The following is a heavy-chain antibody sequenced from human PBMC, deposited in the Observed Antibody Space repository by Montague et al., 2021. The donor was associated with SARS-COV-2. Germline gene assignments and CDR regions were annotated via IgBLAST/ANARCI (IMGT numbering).Heavy chain of an antibody. CDR3: ACPGGYCTGGSCYYVD. CDR2: IYYSGST. V-gene: IGHV4-59*01. D-gene: IGHD2-15*01. CDR1: GDSISTYY. Sequence: SETLSLTCSVSGDSISTYYWSWIRQPPGKGLEWIGYIYYSGSTNYNPSLKSRVTISIDTSKNQFSLELSSVTAADMAVYYCACPGGYCTGGSCYYVDWGQGTLVTVSS. J-gene: IGHJ4*02.